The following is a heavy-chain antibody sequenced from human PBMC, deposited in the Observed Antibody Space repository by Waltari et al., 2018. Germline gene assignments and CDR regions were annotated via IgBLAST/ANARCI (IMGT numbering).Heavy chain of an antibody. Sequence: EVQLVESGGGLVQPGGSLRLSCAASGFTFSSYSMNWVRQAPGKGLEWVSYISSSSSTIYYADSVKGQFTISRDNAKNSLYLQMNSLRAEDTAVYYCARDPYSSSSGWGQGTLVTVSS. V-gene: IGHV3-48*04. CDR1: GFTFSSYS. CDR3: ARDPYSSSSG. CDR2: ISSSSSTI. J-gene: IGHJ4*02. D-gene: IGHD6-6*01.